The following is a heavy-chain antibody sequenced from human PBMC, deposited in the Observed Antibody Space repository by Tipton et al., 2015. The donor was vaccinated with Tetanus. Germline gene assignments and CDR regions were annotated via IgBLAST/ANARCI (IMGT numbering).Heavy chain of an antibody. CDR1: GGSISSYY. CDR2: IYYSGST. V-gene: IGHV4-59*01. J-gene: IGHJ4*02. Sequence: TLSLTCTVSGGSISSYYWSWIRQPPGEGLEWIGYIYYSGSTNYNPSLKSRVTISVGTSKNQFSLKLSSVTAADTAVYYCARDQGGLMVYVYWGQGTLVTVSS. D-gene: IGHD2-8*01. CDR3: ARDQGGLMVYVY.